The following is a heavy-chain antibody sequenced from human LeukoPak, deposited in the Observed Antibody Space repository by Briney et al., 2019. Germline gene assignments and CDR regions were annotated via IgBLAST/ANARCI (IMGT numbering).Heavy chain of an antibody. V-gene: IGHV1-2*02. CDR2: INPNSGGT. Sequence: GASVKVSCKASGYTFTGYYMHWARQAPGQGLEWMGWINPNSGGTNYAQKFQGRVTMTRDTSISTAYMELSRLTSDDTAVYYCARRWIFSSGYYYFDYWGQGTLVTVSS. J-gene: IGHJ4*02. CDR3: ARRWIFSSGYYYFDY. D-gene: IGHD3-22*01. CDR1: GYTFTGYY.